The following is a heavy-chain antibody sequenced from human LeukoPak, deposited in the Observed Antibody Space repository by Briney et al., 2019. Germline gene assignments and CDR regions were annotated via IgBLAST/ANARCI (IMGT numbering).Heavy chain of an antibody. D-gene: IGHD1-14*01. Sequence: PGGSLRLSRAASGFTFSNYALNWVRQAPGKGLEWVSSISRSGNFIYYGDSVKGRFTISRDNAKNSLYLQMNSLRAEDTAVYYCARVETTGRTWGQGTLVSVS. CDR1: GFTFSNYA. J-gene: IGHJ4*02. V-gene: IGHV3-21*01. CDR3: ARVETTGRT. CDR2: ISRSGNFI.